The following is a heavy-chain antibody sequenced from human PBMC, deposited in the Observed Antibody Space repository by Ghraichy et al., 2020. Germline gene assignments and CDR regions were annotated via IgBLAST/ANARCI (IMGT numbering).Heavy chain of an antibody. Sequence: ASVKVSCKASGYTFATYGISWVRQAPGQGLEWMGWINVKNGNTNYAQNFQGRATITTDTSTSTAYMELRSLRSDDTAVYYCARDWDYEFDYWGQGTLVTVSS. CDR2: INVKNGNT. CDR3: ARDWDYEFDY. J-gene: IGHJ4*02. V-gene: IGHV1-18*01. CDR1: GYTFATYG. D-gene: IGHD1-7*01.